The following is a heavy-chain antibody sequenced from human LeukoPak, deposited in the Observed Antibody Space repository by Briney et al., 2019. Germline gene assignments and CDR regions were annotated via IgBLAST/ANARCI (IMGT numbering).Heavy chain of an antibody. CDR3: AKGESSGSTVY. D-gene: IGHD6-19*01. J-gene: IGHJ4*02. CDR2: ISGSGGST. V-gene: IGHV3-23*01. CDR1: GFTFSSYA. Sequence: GGSLRLSCAASGFTFSSYAMSWVRRAPGNGLEWGSAISGSGGSTYYADSVKGRFTISRDNSKNTLYLQMNSLRAEDTAVYYCAKGESSGSTVYWGQGTLVTVSS.